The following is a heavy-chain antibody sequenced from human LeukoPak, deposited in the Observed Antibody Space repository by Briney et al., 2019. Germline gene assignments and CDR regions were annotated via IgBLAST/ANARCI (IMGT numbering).Heavy chain of an antibody. D-gene: IGHD3-10*01. CDR1: GGSFSGYY. Sequence: PSETLSLTCAVYGGSFSGYYWSWIRQPPGKGLEWIGEINHSGSTNYNPSLKSRVTISVDTSKNQFSLKLSSVTAADTAVYYCARHEYYSGAFDIWGQGTMVTVSS. V-gene: IGHV4-34*01. J-gene: IGHJ3*02. CDR3: ARHEYYSGAFDI. CDR2: INHSGST.